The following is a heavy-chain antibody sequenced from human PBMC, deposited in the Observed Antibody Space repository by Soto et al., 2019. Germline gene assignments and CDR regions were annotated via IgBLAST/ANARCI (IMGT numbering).Heavy chain of an antibody. CDR1: GVSISSSSYY. CDR3: ARLGTLPFDY. CDR2: IYYSGST. V-gene: IGHV4-39*01. Sequence: SETLSLTCTVSGVSISSSSYYWGWIRQPPGKGLEWIGSIYYSGSTYYNPSLKSRVTISVDTSKNQFSLKLSSVTAADTAVYYCARLGTLPFDYWGQGTLVTVSS. J-gene: IGHJ4*02.